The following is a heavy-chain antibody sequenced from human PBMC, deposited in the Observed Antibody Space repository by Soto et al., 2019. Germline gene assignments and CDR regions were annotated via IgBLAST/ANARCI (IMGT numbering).Heavy chain of an antibody. V-gene: IGHV4-59*01. D-gene: IGHD2-2*01. Sequence: SETLSLSCTVSGGSISRYYWNWIRQPPGKRLEWIGYIYYSGSTNYNPSLKSRVNISIDTSKNQFSLKLSTVTAADTAVYYCARSPAQTIDYWGQGTLVTVSS. CDR2: IYYSGST. CDR1: GGSISRYY. CDR3: ARSPAQTIDY. J-gene: IGHJ4*02.